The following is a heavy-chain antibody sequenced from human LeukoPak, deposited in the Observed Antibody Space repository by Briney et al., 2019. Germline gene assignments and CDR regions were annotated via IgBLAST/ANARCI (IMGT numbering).Heavy chain of an antibody. CDR2: IWYDGSNK. CDR1: GFTFSSYG. Sequence: GRSLRLSCAASGFTFSSYGMHWVRQAPGKGLEWVAVIWYDGSNKYYADSVKGRLTISRDNSKNTLYLQMNSLRAEDTAVHYCARDRMQRFDPWGQGTLVTVSS. J-gene: IGHJ5*02. V-gene: IGHV3-33*01. D-gene: IGHD2-15*01. CDR3: ARDRMQRFDP.